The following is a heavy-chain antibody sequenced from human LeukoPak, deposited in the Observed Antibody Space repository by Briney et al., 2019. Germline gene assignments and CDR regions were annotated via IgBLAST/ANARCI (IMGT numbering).Heavy chain of an antibody. CDR1: GYTFTSYG. CDR3: ARADSITMVRGVLMFDY. Sequence: APVKVSCKASGYTFTSYGISWVRQAPGQGLEWMGWISAYNGNTNYAQKLQGRVTMTTDTSTSTAYMELRSLRSDDTAVYYCARADSITMVRGVLMFDYWGQGTLVTVSS. D-gene: IGHD3-10*01. CDR2: ISAYNGNT. V-gene: IGHV1-18*01. J-gene: IGHJ4*02.